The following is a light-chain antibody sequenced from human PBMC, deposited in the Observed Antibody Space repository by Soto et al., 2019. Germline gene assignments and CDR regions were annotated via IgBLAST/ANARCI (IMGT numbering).Light chain of an antibody. J-gene: IGLJ1*01. Sequence: QSVLTQPASVSGSPGQSITISCSGTSSDVGSCNFVSWYQQHPGKAPKLIIYEVSNRPSGVSNRFSASKSGNTASLTISGLQAEDEADYYCSSCTTKSLSYVFGTGTKVT. CDR1: SSDVGSCNF. CDR3: SSCTTKSLSYV. CDR2: EVS. V-gene: IGLV2-14*01.